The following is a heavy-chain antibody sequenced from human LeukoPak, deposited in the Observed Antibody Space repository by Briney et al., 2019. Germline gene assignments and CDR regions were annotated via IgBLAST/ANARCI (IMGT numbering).Heavy chain of an antibody. CDR2: IIPILGTG. D-gene: IGHD1-26*01. Sequence: SVTVSCKASGGTFSNYAFSWVRQAPGQGLEWMGGIIPILGTGNYAQKFQGRVTITTDESTSTAYMEPSSLSSEDTAVYYCARDLYSGCYYGWGQGTLVTVSS. CDR1: GGTFSNYA. J-gene: IGHJ4*02. CDR3: ARDLYSGCYYG. V-gene: IGHV1-69*05.